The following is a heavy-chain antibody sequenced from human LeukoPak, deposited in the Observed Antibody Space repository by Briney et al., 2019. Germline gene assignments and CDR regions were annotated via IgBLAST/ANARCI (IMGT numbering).Heavy chain of an antibody. CDR2: INHSGST. CDR1: GGSFSGYY. V-gene: IGHV4-34*01. Sequence: SETLSLTCAVYGGSFSGYYWSWIRQPPGKGLEWIGEINHSGSTNYNPSLKSRVTISVDTSKNQFSLKLSSVTAADTAVYYCARPIWSGGPYGYWGQGTLVTVSS. CDR3: ARPIWSGGPYGY. D-gene: IGHD3-3*01. J-gene: IGHJ4*02.